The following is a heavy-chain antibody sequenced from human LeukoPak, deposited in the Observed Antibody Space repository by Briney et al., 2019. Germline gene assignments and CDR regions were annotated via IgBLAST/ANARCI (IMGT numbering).Heavy chain of an antibody. V-gene: IGHV3-30-3*01. J-gene: IGHJ4*02. CDR3: ARDLSTAAINMATF. CDR1: GFTFSSYA. D-gene: IGHD2/OR15-2a*01. Sequence: GGSLRLSCSASGFTFSSYAMHWVRQAPGKGLEWVAVISYDGSNKYYADSVKGRFTISRDNPKNTLYLQMNSLRAEDTAVYYCARDLSTAAINMATFWDQGTLVTVSS. CDR2: ISYDGSNK.